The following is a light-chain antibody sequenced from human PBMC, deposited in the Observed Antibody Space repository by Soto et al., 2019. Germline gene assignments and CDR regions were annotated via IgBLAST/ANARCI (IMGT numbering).Light chain of an antibody. J-gene: IGLJ3*02. Sequence: NFMLTQPHSVSASPGKTVTISCTGSGGSIASNYVQWYQQRPGSAPTTVIYEDYQRPSGVPDRFSGSIDTSSNSASLTISGLKTEDEADYYCQSYDRDSQGVFGGGTQLTVL. CDR1: GGSIASNY. CDR2: EDY. V-gene: IGLV6-57*02. CDR3: QSYDRDSQGV.